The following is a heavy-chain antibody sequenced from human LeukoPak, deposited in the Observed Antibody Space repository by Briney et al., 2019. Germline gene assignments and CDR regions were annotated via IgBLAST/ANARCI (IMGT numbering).Heavy chain of an antibody. CDR3: VRDQGGAVSY. Sequence: GGSLRLSCAASGFTFSSYSMNWVRQAPGKGLEWVSYISSLSGTIYYADSVKGRFIISRDNAQDSLFLQMNSLRAEDTAVYYCVRDQGGAVSYWGQGTLVTVSS. V-gene: IGHV3-48*01. J-gene: IGHJ4*02. D-gene: IGHD3-16*01. CDR2: ISSLSGTI. CDR1: GFTFSSYS.